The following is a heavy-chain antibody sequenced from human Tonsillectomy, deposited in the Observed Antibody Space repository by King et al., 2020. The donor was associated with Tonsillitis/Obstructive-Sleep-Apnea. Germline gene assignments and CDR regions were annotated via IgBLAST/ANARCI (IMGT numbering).Heavy chain of an antibody. V-gene: IGHV3-23*04. CDR1: GFTFSNYV. J-gene: IGHJ6*02. CDR3: AKDEADTSVFPAGGYYYYGMDV. D-gene: IGHD3-22*01. Sequence: EVQLVESGGGLVQPGGSLRLSCAASGFTFSNYVMSWVRQAPGKGLEWVSTISGSGGSTYYADSVKGRFSISRDNSKSTLYLQMNSLRAGDTAVYYCAKDEADTSVFPAGGYYYYGMDVWGQGTTVTVSS. CDR2: ISGSGGST.